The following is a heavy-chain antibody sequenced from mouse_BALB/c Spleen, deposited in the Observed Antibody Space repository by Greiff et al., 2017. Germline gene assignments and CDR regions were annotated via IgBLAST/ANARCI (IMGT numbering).Heavy chain of an antibody. CDR3: ARYYGNYVRAMDY. CDR2: IWAGGST. CDR1: GFSLTSYG. V-gene: IGHV2-9*02. J-gene: IGHJ4*01. D-gene: IGHD2-1*01. Sequence: QVQLKESGPGLVAPSQSLSITCTVSGFSLTSYGVHWVRQPPGKGLEWLGVIWAGGSTNYNSALMSRLSISKDNSKSQVFLKMNSLQTDDTAMYYCARYYGNYVRAMDYWGQGTSVTVSS.